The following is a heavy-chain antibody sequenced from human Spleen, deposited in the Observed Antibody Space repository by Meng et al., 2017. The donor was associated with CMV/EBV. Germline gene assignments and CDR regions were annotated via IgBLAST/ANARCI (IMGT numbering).Heavy chain of an antibody. CDR2: ISSSGSTI. CDR1: GFTFSDYY. Sequence: GESLKISCAASGFTFSDYYMSWIRQAPGKGLEWVSYISSSGSTIYYADSLKGRFTISRDNAKNSLYLQMNSLRAEDTAVYYCAKDRDTMIVVVTIDYWGQGTLVTVSS. V-gene: IGHV3-11*01. D-gene: IGHD3-22*01. J-gene: IGHJ4*02. CDR3: AKDRDTMIVVVTIDY.